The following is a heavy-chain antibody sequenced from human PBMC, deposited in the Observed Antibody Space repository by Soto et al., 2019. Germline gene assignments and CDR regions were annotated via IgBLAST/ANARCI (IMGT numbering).Heavy chain of an antibody. CDR2: INPQSGGT. Sequence: ASVKVSCKASGYTFTGHYIYWMRQAPGQGLERMGWINPQSGGTNSAQQFQGRITMTSDTSSTTAYLEVSTLRSDDTAVYYCARASHYPDFPNNYLDYFDYWGQGTLVTVSS. D-gene: IGHD3-3*01. V-gene: IGHV1-2*02. J-gene: IGHJ4*02. CDR3: ARASHYPDFPNNYLDYFDY. CDR1: GYTFTGHY.